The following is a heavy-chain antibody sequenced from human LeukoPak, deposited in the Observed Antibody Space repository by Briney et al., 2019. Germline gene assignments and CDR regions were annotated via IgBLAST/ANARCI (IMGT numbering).Heavy chain of an antibody. D-gene: IGHD6-13*01. J-gene: IGHJ4*02. Sequence: SETLSLTCTVSGGSISDYYWSWIRQPPGKGLEWIGYIYYSGGTNYNPSLKSRVTISVDTSKNQFSLKLTSVTGADTAVYYCARHRRDSAAARYFDYWGQGTLVTVSS. CDR3: ARHRRDSAAARYFDY. CDR2: IYYSGGT. CDR1: GGSISDYY. V-gene: IGHV4-59*08.